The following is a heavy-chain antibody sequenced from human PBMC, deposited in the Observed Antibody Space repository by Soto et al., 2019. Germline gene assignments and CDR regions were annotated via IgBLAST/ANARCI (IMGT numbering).Heavy chain of an antibody. CDR3: ARRHYDSTGYMDV. V-gene: IGHV5-51*01. CDR2: IYPDDSDT. J-gene: IGHJ6*02. Sequence: GESLKISCMGSGYSFSTYWIVCVRQMPGKGLEWMGIIYPDDSDTRYSPAFEGQVTISADKSNRTDYMQWSSLKASDTAMYYCARRHYDSTGYMDVWGQGTTVTVSS. D-gene: IGHD3-22*01. CDR1: GYSFSTYW.